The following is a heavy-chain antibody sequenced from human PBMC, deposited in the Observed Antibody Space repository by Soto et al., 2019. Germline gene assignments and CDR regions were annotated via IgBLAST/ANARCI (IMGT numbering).Heavy chain of an antibody. Sequence: GGSLRLSCAASGFTFNTYGMNWVHQAPGKGLEWVSGISSSGVSTYYADSVKGRFTISRENSKNTLYLQMNSLRAEDTAVYYCARDQGYCTTTSCYDLGSSFDSWGQGALVTVSS. CDR1: GFTFNTYG. CDR2: ISSSGVST. J-gene: IGHJ5*01. CDR3: ARDQGYCTTTSCYDLGSSFDS. D-gene: IGHD2-2*01. V-gene: IGHV3-23*01.